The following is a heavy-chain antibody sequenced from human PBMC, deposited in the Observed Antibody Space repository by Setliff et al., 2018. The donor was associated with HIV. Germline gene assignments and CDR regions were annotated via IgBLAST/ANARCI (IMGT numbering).Heavy chain of an antibody. CDR1: GYIFSSYT. CDR3: ARDMGGLLSDIVVVVAAPLFDYYYMGV. Sequence: ASVKVSCKASGYIFSSYTMHWVRQAPGQRLEWMGWINTANYKTKYSQKFQGRVTMTRDTSISTAYMELSRLRSDDTAVYYCARDMGGLLSDIVVVVAAPLFDYYYMGVWGKGTTVTVSS. CDR2: INTANYKT. V-gene: IGHV1-3*04. D-gene: IGHD2-15*01. J-gene: IGHJ6*03.